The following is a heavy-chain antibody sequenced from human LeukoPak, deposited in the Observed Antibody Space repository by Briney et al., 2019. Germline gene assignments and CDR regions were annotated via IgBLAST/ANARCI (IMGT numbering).Heavy chain of an antibody. CDR3: ASHTGAGVAFRSFHI. CDR1: GFTFSTHD. CDR2: ISSRSSTI. Sequence: PGRSLRLSCAASGFTFSTHDLNWVRQAPGKGLEWVSFISSRSSTIYYADSVKGRFTISRDNAKNSLYLQMNSLRAEDTALYYCASHTGAGVAFRSFHIWGQGTMVTVSS. J-gene: IGHJ3*02. D-gene: IGHD2-8*01. V-gene: IGHV3-48*04.